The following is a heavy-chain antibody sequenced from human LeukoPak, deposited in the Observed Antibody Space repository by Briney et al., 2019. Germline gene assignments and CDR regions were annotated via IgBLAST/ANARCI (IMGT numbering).Heavy chain of an antibody. CDR1: GGSFSGYY. D-gene: IGHD1-1*01. CDR2: INHSGST. Sequence: SETLSLTCAVYGGSFSGYYWSWIRQPPGKGLEWIGEINHSGSTNYNPSLKSRVTISVDTSKNQFSLKLSSVTAADTAVYYCASTTGYYYYGMDVRGQGTTVTVSS. CDR3: ASTTGYYYYGMDV. J-gene: IGHJ6*02. V-gene: IGHV4-34*01.